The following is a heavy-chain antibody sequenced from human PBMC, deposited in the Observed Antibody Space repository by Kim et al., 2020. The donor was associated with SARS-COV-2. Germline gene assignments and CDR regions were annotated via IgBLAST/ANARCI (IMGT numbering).Heavy chain of an antibody. CDR3: HVVPGNGYYFDY. CDR2: IYYSGST. Sequence: SETLSLTCTVSGGSISSSSYYWGWIRQPPGKGLEWIGSIYYSGSTYYNPSLKSRVTISVDTSKNQFSLKLSSVTAADTAVYYCHVVPGNGYYFDYWGQGTLVTVSS. J-gene: IGHJ4*02. D-gene: IGHD2-2*01. CDR1: GGSISSSSYY. V-gene: IGHV4-39*01.